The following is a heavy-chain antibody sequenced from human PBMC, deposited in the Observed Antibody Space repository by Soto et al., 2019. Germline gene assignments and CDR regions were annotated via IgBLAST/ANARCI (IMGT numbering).Heavy chain of an antibody. CDR2: IYYSGST. CDR1: GGSVSSGGYY. D-gene: IGHD1-20*01. J-gene: IGHJ4*02. CDR3: AREVTGTTRPTVPAPD. V-gene: IGHV4-31*03. Sequence: PSETLSLTCTVSGGSVSSGGYYWSWIRQHPGKGLEWIGYIYYSGSTYYNPSLKSRVTISVDTSKNQFSLKLSSVTAADTAVYYCAREVTGTTRPTVPAPDWGQATLVTVSS.